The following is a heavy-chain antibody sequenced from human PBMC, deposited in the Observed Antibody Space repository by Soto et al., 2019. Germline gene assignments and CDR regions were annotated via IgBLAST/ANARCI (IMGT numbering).Heavy chain of an antibody. CDR3: ARDVNCFDY. CDR2: INHGGST. CDR1: GVSFSRYY. Sequence: QVQLQQWGAGLLKPSETLSLTCAVYGVSFSRYYWSWIRQPPGKGLEWIGQINHGGSTTYNPSLKSRVTMSVDTSTNQFSLRLSSVTDADTAVYYCARDVNCFDYWGQGTLVTVSS. J-gene: IGHJ4*02. V-gene: IGHV4-34*01.